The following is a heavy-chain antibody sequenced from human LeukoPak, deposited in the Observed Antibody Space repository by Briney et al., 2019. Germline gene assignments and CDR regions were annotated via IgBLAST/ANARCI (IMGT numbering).Heavy chain of an antibody. CDR2: IWYDGSNK. Sequence: PGGSLRLSCAASGFTFSSYGMHRVRQAPGKGLEWVAVIWYDGSNKYYADSVKGRFTISRDNSKNTLYLQMNSLRAEDTAVYYCARVADFWSGYNDYWGQGTLVTVSS. J-gene: IGHJ4*02. D-gene: IGHD3-3*01. V-gene: IGHV3-33*01. CDR3: ARVADFWSGYNDY. CDR1: GFTFSSYG.